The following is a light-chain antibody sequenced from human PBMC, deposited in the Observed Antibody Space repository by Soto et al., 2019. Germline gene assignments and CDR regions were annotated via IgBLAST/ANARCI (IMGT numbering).Light chain of an antibody. V-gene: IGLV2-8*01. CDR1: SSDVGGYNY. Sequence: QSVLTQPPSASGSPGQSVTISCTGTSSDVGGYNYVSWYQQHPGKAPKLMIYEVSKRPSGVPDRFSGSKSGNTASLTVSGLQAEDEADYYSSSYAGSNRVFGGGTKHTVL. CDR2: EVS. CDR3: SSYAGSNRV. J-gene: IGLJ3*02.